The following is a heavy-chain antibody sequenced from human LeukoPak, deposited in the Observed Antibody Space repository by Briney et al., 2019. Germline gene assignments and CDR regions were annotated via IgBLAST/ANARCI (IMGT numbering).Heavy chain of an antibody. CDR1: VASINRDY. CDR3: ARESNYHDSLGYNWFDP. D-gene: IGHD3-22*01. CDR2: IHYTGST. V-gene: IGHV4-59*01. J-gene: IGHJ5*02. Sequence: TLSLTCTVSVASINRDYCSSLPQTPGKGLESIWYIHYTGSTNYNPSLKSRVTISLDTSKNQFSLKLSSVTAADTAVYYCARESNYHDSLGYNWFDPWGQGTLVTVSS.